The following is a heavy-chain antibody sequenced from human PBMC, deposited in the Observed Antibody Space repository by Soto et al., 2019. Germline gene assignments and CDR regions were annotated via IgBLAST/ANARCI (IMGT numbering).Heavy chain of an antibody. Sequence: EVQLVESGGGLVQPGRSLRLSCAASGFTFDDYAMHWVRQAPGKGLEWVSGISWNSGSIGYADSVKGRFTISRDNAKNSLYLQMNSLRAEDTALYYCAKDTVAADLNYFDYWGQGTLVTVSS. V-gene: IGHV3-9*01. CDR3: AKDTVAADLNYFDY. CDR1: GFTFDDYA. J-gene: IGHJ4*02. CDR2: ISWNSGSI. D-gene: IGHD6-13*01.